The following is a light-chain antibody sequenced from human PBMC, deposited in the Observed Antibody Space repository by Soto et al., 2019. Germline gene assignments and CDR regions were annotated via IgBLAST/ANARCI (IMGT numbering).Light chain of an antibody. CDR3: QQYGSSPPLFT. Sequence: VMTQSPDTLSASPGERVSLSCRASQSVNHNLAWYLQKPGQAPRLLIYDKSSRAPGVPARSSGSGTGTDFTLTISRLEPEDFAVYYCQQYGSSPPLFTFGPGTKVDI. CDR1: QSVNHN. CDR2: DKS. V-gene: IGKV3-20*01. J-gene: IGKJ3*01.